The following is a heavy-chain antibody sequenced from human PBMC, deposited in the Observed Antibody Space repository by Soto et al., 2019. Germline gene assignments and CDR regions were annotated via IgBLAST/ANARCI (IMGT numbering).Heavy chain of an antibody. V-gene: IGHV5-51*01. CDR3: ARQPFYCRGGSCYSDDH. J-gene: IGHJ5*02. CDR2: IYPGDSDT. Sequence: GESLKISCKGSGYSFTSYWIGWVRQMPGKGPEWMGIIYPGDSDTRYSPSFQGQVTISADKSISTAYLQWSSLKASDTAMYYCARQPFYCRGGSCYSDDHWGQGTLVTVSS. CDR1: GYSFTSYW. D-gene: IGHD2-15*01.